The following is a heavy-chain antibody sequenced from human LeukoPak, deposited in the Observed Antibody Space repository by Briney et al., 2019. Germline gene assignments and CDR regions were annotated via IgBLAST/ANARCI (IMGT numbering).Heavy chain of an antibody. D-gene: IGHD6-13*01. CDR3: ARDREQLVLETEFDY. V-gene: IGHV3-7*03. CDR2: IKQDGSEK. CDR1: GFTFSRYW. Sequence: PGGPLRLSCAASGFTFSRYWKSWVRQAPGKGLEWVANIKQDGSEKYYVDSVKGRFTISRDNDKNSLYLQMNSLRAEDTAVYYCARDREQLVLETEFDYWGQGTLVTVSS. J-gene: IGHJ4*02.